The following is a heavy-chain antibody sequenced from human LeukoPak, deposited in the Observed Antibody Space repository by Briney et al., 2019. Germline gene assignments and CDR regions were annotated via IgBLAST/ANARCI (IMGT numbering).Heavy chain of an antibody. V-gene: IGHV4-34*01. CDR3: ARMHSSGWYPY. CDR1: GGSFSGYY. CDR2: INHSGST. D-gene: IGHD6-19*01. Sequence: PSETLSLTCAVYGGSFSGYYWSWIRQPPGKGLEWIGEINHSGSTNYNPSPKSRVTISVDTSKNQFSLELSSVTAADTAVYYCARMHSSGWYPYWGQGTLVTVSS. J-gene: IGHJ4*02.